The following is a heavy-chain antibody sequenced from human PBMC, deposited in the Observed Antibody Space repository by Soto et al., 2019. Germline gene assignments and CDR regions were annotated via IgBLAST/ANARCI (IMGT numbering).Heavy chain of an antibody. CDR3: TRLSRSDVFWFDS. CDR1: DFALSDSA. Sequence: EVQLVESGGGLVQPGGSLKISCAASDFALSDSAIHWVRQAPGKGLEWVGRIKTRVDNYATEYGASVRGRFTIFRDDSRNTASLQMTSLKTEDTAVYFCTRLSRSDVFWFDSWGQGTLVTVSS. CDR2: IKTRVDNYAT. V-gene: IGHV3-73*02. J-gene: IGHJ5*01.